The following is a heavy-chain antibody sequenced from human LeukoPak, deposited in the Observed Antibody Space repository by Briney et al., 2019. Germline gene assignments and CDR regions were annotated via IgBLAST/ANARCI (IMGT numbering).Heavy chain of an antibody. CDR1: GGSISSYY. Sequence: SETLSLTCTVSGGSISSYYWSWIRQPAGKGLEWIGRIYTSGSTNYNPSLKSRVTMSVDTSKNQFSLELSSVTAADTAVYYCARVSCSGGSCYYFDYWGQGTLVTVSS. CDR3: ARVSCSGGSCYYFDY. J-gene: IGHJ4*02. V-gene: IGHV4-4*07. D-gene: IGHD2-15*01. CDR2: IYTSGST.